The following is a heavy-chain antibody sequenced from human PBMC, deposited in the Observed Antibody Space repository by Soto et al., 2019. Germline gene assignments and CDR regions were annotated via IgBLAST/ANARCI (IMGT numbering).Heavy chain of an antibody. V-gene: IGHV4-34*01. CDR1: GGSFSGYY. J-gene: IGHJ4*02. D-gene: IGHD3-16*01. CDR3: TRGLGTRLRGGPFDQ. CDR2: IDHRGST. Sequence: QVQLPQWGAGLLKPSETLSLTCAVYGGSFSGYYWNWIRQAPGKGLEWIGEIDHRGSTNYNPSLKSRLTISVDTSKNQFSLSLSSVTAADTGVYYCTRGLGTRLRGGPFDQWGQGNQVTVSS.